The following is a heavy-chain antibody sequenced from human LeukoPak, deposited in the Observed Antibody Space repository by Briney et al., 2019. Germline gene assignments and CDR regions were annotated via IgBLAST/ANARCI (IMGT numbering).Heavy chain of an antibody. D-gene: IGHD3-10*01. CDR3: ASQFYGSGSFDY. CDR1: GFTFSNSW. Sequence: PGGSLRLSCAASGFTFSNSWMSWVRQAPGKGLEWVAYIKKTGSETYYVDSVKGRFTITRDNARNSLFLQMNSLRAEDTAVYYCASQFYGSGSFDYWGQGTLVTVSS. CDR2: IKKTGSET. J-gene: IGHJ4*02. V-gene: IGHV3-7*01.